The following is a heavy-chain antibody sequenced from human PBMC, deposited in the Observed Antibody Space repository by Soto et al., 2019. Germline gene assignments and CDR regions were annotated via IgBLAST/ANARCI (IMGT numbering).Heavy chain of an antibody. Sequence: PGGSLRLSCAASGFKFGDHYMTWIRQAPGKGLEWVSKISGDGSTQYYADSVRGRFTVSRGNAKNSLSLQMNSLRAEDTALYYCAGDPFYYASGFWGQGTLVTVSS. V-gene: IGHV3-11*01. CDR2: ISGDGSTQ. CDR1: GFKFGDHY. CDR3: AGDPFYYASGF. D-gene: IGHD3-16*01. J-gene: IGHJ4*02.